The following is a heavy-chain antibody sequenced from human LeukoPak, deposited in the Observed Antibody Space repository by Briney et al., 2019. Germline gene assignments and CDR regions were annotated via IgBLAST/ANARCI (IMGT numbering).Heavy chain of an antibody. CDR1: GFTFSSYG. J-gene: IGHJ4*02. Sequence: PGGSLRLSCAASGFTFSSYGMHWVRQAPGKGLEWVAFIRYDGSNKYYADSVKGRVTISRDNSKNTLYPQMNSLRAEDTAVYYCARDETPYYWGQGTLVTVSS. CDR3: ARDETPYY. CDR2: IRYDGSNK. D-gene: IGHD4-23*01. V-gene: IGHV3-30*02.